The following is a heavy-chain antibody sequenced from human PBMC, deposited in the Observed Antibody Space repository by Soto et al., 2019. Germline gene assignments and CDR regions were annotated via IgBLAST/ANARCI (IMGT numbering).Heavy chain of an antibody. Sequence: SETLSLTCTVSGGSISSYYWSWIRQPPGKGLEWIGYIYYSGSTNYNPSLKSRVTISVDTSKTQFSLKLSSVTAADTAVYYCARGSFSGYCSGGSCYYYYYGMDVWGQGTTVTVSS. CDR1: GGSISSYY. V-gene: IGHV4-59*01. D-gene: IGHD2-15*01. CDR3: ARGSFSGYCSGGSCYYYYYGMDV. CDR2: IYYSGST. J-gene: IGHJ6*02.